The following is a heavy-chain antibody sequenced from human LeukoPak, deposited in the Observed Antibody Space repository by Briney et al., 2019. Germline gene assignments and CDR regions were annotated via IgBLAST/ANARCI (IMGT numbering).Heavy chain of an antibody. D-gene: IGHD6-19*01. CDR3: ARDPVGGSSGWHGPFDY. CDR1: GGSISSSNW. J-gene: IGHJ4*02. CDR2: IYHSGST. V-gene: IGHV4-4*02. Sequence: SETLSLTCAVSGGSISSSNWWSWVRQPPGKGLEWIGEIYHSGSTNYSPSLKSRVTISVDKSKNQFSLKLSSVTAADTAVYYCARDPVGGSSGWHGPFDYWGQGTLVTVSS.